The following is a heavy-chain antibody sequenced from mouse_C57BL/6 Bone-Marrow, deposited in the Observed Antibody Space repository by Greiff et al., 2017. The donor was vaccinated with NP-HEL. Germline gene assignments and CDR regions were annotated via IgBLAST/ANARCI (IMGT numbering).Heavy chain of an antibody. CDR2: ISGGGGNT. J-gene: IGHJ1*03. CDR1: GFTFSSYT. D-gene: IGHD2-3*01. V-gene: IGHV5-9*01. CDR3: ARHDGYYWYFDV. Sequence: DVMLVESGGGLVKPGGSLKLSCAASGFTFSSYTMSWVRQTPEKRLEWVATISGGGGNTYYPDSVKGRFTISRDNAKNNLYLQMSSLRSEDTALYYCARHDGYYWYFDVWGTGTTVTVSS.